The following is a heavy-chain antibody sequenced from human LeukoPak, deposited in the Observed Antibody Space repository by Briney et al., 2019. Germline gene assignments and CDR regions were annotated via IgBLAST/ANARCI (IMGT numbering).Heavy chain of an antibody. D-gene: IGHD4-23*01. J-gene: IGHJ4*02. CDR1: GFTFSSYA. Sequence: GGSLRLSCAASGFTFSSYAMHWVRQAPGKGLEWVALIWYDGSSKYYADSVKGRFTISRDNSKNTLNLQMNSLRGEDTAVYYCARDRGYSSFDYWGQGTLVTVSS. V-gene: IGHV3-33*01. CDR3: ARDRGYSSFDY. CDR2: IWYDGSSK.